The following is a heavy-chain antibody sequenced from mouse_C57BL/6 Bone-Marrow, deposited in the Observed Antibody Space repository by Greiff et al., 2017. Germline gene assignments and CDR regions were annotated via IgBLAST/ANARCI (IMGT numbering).Heavy chain of an antibody. Sequence: EVMLVESGGGLVKPGGSLKLSCAASGFTFSDYGMHWVRQAPEKGLEWVAYISSGSSTIYYADTVKGRFTISRDNAKNTLFLQMTSLRSEDTAMYYGARHYDGYRYYFDYWGQGTTLTVSS. CDR2: ISSGSSTI. CDR1: GFTFSDYG. D-gene: IGHD2-3*01. CDR3: ARHYDGYRYYFDY. J-gene: IGHJ2*01. V-gene: IGHV5-17*01.